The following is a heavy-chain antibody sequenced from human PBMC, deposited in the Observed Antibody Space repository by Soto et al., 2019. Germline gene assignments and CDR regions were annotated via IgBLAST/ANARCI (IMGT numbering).Heavy chain of an antibody. V-gene: IGHV4-4*07. D-gene: IGHD3-3*01. CDR1: GGSISSYY. Sequence: SETLSLTCTVSGGSISSYYWSWIRQPAGKGLEWIGRIYTSGSTNYNPSLKSRVTMSVYTSKNQFSLELSSVTAADTAVYYCARHLNDFWSGYYHDAFDIWGQGTMVTVSS. CDR2: IYTSGST. J-gene: IGHJ3*02. CDR3: ARHLNDFWSGYYHDAFDI.